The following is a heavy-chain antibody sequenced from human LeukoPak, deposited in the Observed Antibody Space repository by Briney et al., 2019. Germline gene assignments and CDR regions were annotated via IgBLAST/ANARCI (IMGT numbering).Heavy chain of an antibody. CDR3: ARVRRSSNSCFPDY. J-gene: IGHJ4*02. CDR1: GFTFSTYW. D-gene: IGHD2-2*01. V-gene: IGHV3-7*01. Sequence: PGGSLRLSCAASGFTFSTYWMSWVRQAPGKGLEWVANIKQDGSDKYYVDSVKGRFTISRDNAKNSLFLQMNSLRAEDTAVYYCARVRRSSNSCFPDYWGQGTLVTVSS. CDR2: IKQDGSDK.